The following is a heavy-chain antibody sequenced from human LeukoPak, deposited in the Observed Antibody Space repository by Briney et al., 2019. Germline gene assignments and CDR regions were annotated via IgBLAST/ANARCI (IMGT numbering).Heavy chain of an antibody. CDR1: GGTFSSYA. D-gene: IGHD3-9*01. J-gene: IGHJ4*02. V-gene: IGHV1-69*13. CDR3: ARGRLRYLDWTRAYSDY. CDR2: IIPIFGTA. Sequence: SVKVSCKASGGTFSSYAISWVRQAPGQGLEWMGGIIPIFGTANYAQKFQGRVTITADESTSTAYMELSSLRSEDTAVYYCARGRLRYLDWTRAYSDYWGQGTLVTVSS.